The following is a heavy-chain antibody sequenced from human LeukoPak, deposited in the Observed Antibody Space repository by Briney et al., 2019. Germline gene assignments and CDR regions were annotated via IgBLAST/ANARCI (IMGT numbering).Heavy chain of an antibody. CDR2: IYYSGST. D-gene: IGHD2-21*01. CDR1: GGSIFSYY. V-gene: IGHV4-59*08. CDR3: ARHLNNCGDDCYIFYY. Sequence: SETLSLTCTVSGGSIFSYYWSWIRQPPGKGLEWMGYIYYSGSTNYNPSLKGRVTISVDTSKHQFSLRVSSVTAADTAAYYCARHLNNCGDDCYIFYYWGQGNLVTVSS. J-gene: IGHJ4*02.